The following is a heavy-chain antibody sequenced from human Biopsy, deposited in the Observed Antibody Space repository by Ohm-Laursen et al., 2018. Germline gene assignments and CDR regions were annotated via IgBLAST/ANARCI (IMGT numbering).Heavy chain of an antibody. J-gene: IGHJ3*01. CDR3: ARLAYSEYRRDPLDV. D-gene: IGHD5-18*01. CDR2: INSNNGGT. V-gene: IGHV1-2*02. Sequence: SPKASGYDFNAVVMQRGRQAAGHRLESMGWINSNNGGTNYAHKFQGRVTMTRDTSISTAYMHLSGLTSDDTAVYYCARLAYSEYRRDPLDVWGQGTMVTVSS. CDR1: GYDFNAVV.